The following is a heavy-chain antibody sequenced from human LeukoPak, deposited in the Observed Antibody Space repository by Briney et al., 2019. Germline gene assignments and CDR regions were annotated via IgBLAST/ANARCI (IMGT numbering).Heavy chain of an antibody. CDR1: GFTFSSYA. Sequence: PGGSLRLSCAASGFTFSSYAMSWVRQAPGKGLEWVSAISGSGGSTYYADSVKGRFTISRDNSKNTLYLQMNSLRAEDTAVYYCAKETLLWFGELPTSDYWGQGTLVTVSS. D-gene: IGHD3-10*01. CDR2: ISGSGGST. CDR3: AKETLLWFGELPTSDY. V-gene: IGHV3-23*01. J-gene: IGHJ4*02.